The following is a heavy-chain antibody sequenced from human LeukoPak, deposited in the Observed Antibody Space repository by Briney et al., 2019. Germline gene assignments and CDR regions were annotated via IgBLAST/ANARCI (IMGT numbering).Heavy chain of an antibody. CDR1: GFTFSNVW. CDR2: IKSITDGGTA. CDR3: TTDHFA. Sequence: GGSLRLSCAASGFTFSNVWMSWVRQAPGKGLEWVGRIKSITDGGTADYAAPVKGRFTISRDDSENTLYLQMNSLKIEDTAVYYCTTDHFAWGQGTLVTASS. V-gene: IGHV3-15*01. J-gene: IGHJ4*02. D-gene: IGHD2/OR15-2a*01.